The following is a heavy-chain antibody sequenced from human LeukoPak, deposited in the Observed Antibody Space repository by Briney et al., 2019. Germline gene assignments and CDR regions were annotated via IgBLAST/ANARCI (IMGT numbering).Heavy chain of an antibody. V-gene: IGHV3-21*01. CDR2: ISSSSNYI. CDR3: ARAGGTARKGNWFDP. CDR1: GFTFSSYS. D-gene: IGHD1-26*01. J-gene: IGHJ5*02. Sequence: GGSLRLSCAASGFTFSSYSMNWVRQAPGKGLEWVSSISSSSNYIYYADSVKGRFTISRDNAKNSLFLQMNSLRAEDTAVYYCARAGGTARKGNWFDPWGQGTLVTVSS.